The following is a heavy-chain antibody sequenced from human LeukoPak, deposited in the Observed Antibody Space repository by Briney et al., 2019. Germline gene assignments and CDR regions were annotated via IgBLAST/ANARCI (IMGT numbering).Heavy chain of an antibody. J-gene: IGHJ3*02. CDR2: ISSSSSYI. CDR3: AREDIVGATASFDI. Sequence: GGSLRLSCAASGFTFSSYSMNWVRQAPGKGLEWVSSISSSSSYIYYADSVKGRFTISRDNAKNSLYLQMNSLRAEDTAVYYCAREDIVGATASFDIWGQGTMVSVSS. V-gene: IGHV3-21*01. CDR1: GFTFSSYS. D-gene: IGHD1-26*01.